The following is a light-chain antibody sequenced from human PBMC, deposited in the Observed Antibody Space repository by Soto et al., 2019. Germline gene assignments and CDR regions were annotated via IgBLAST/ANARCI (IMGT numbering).Light chain of an antibody. V-gene: IGLV2-8*01. J-gene: IGLJ2*01. CDR1: SSDVGGYNY. CDR2: DVS. Sequence: QSALTQPPSASGSPGQSVTISCTGTSSDVGGYNYVSWYQQHPGKAPKLMIYDVSKRPSGVPDRFSGSKSSNTASLTVSGLQAEDEADYYCISYAVSKNLVVLGEGTKLTVL. CDR3: ISYAVSKNLVV.